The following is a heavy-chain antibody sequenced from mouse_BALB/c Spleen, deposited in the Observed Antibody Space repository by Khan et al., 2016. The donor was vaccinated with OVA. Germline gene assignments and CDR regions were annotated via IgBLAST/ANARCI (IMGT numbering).Heavy chain of an antibody. J-gene: IGHJ4*01. CDR2: IWRDGST. D-gene: IGHD1-1*02. Sequence: QVQLKQPGPGLVAPSQSLSITCTISGFSLTNYGVHWVRQTPGKGLEWLVVIWRDGSTSFNSDLSSNLTISTDNANCHVILKMNRLQTDDTAVYVCARQPNYHYNIIDYWGQGTSVTVSS. CDR1: GFSLTNYG. V-gene: IGHV2-6-1*01. CDR3: ARQPNYHYNIIDY.